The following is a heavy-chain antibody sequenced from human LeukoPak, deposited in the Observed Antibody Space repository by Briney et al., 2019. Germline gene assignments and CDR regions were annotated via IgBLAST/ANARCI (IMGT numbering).Heavy chain of an antibody. CDR3: AKDGVGATSLDC. CDR2: IWHDGSYE. D-gene: IGHD1-26*01. V-gene: IGHV3-33*06. CDR1: GFTFGRYG. Sequence: GGSLRLSCAASGFTFGRYGMHWVRQAPGKGLEWVAVIWHDGSYEYYADSVKGRFTISRDSSKNTLHLQMNSLRAEDTAVYYCAKDGVGATSLDCWGQGTLVTVSS. J-gene: IGHJ4*02.